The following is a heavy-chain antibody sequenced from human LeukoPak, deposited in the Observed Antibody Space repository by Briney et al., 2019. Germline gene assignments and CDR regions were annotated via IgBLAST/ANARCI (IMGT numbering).Heavy chain of an antibody. CDR1: GGSISSYY. J-gene: IGHJ5*02. Sequence: SETLSLTCTVSGGSISSYYWSWIRQPPGKGLEWIGYIYYSGSTNYNPSLKSRVTISVDTCKNQLSLKLSSVTAADTAVYYCASLEQNWFDPWGQGTLVTVTS. CDR2: IYYSGST. D-gene: IGHD1/OR15-1a*01. CDR3: ASLEQNWFDP. V-gene: IGHV4-59*01.